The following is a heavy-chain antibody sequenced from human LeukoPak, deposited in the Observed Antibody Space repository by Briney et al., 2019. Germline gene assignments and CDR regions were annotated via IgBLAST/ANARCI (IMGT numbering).Heavy chain of an antibody. Sequence: GGSLRLSCAASGFTFSSYSMNWVRQAPGKGLEWVSSISSSSSYIYYADSVKGRFTISGDNAKNSLYLQMNSLRAEDTAVYYCARESHGDSDAFDIWGQGTMVTVSS. CDR3: ARESHGDSDAFDI. CDR2: ISSSSSYI. J-gene: IGHJ3*02. CDR1: GFTFSSYS. V-gene: IGHV3-21*01. D-gene: IGHD4-17*01.